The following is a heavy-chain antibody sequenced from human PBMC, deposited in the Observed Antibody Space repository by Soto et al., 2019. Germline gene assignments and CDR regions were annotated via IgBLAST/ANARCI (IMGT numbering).Heavy chain of an antibody. CDR2: IYYSGST. Sequence: SDTLSLTCTVSGCSISSSSYYWGWIRQPPGKGLEWIGSIYYSGSTYYNPSLKSRVTISVDTSKNQFSLKLSSVTAADTAVYYCARSLTTVVTMDVWVQGTTVT. V-gene: IGHV4-39*01. CDR1: GCSISSSSYY. D-gene: IGHD4-17*01. J-gene: IGHJ6*02. CDR3: ARSLTTVVTMDV.